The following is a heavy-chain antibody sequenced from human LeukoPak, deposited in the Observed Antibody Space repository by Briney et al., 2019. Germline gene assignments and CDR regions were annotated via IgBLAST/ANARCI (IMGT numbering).Heavy chain of an antibody. V-gene: IGHV4-4*07. CDR3: ARAAFYWNGGAFDI. CDR1: GGSISSYY. D-gene: IGHD1-1*01. CDR2: IYTSGST. Sequence: PSETLSLTCTVSGGSISSYYWSWIRQPAGKGLEWIGRIYTSGSTNYNPSLKSRVTISVDTSKNQFSLKLSSVTAADTAVYYCARAAFYWNGGAFDIWGQGTMVTVSS. J-gene: IGHJ3*02.